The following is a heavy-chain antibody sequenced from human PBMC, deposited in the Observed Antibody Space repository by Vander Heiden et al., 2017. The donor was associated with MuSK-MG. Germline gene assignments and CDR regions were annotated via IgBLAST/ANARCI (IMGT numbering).Heavy chain of an antibody. J-gene: IGHJ4*02. CDR1: GFTFGDYA. CDR2: IRSKAYGGTT. V-gene: IGHV3-49*03. CDR3: TRRRGLGGVGDY. Sequence: VPLVESVGVLLQPGRSLRLSCTPSGFTFGDYAMSWFRQAPGKGLEWVGFIRSKAYGGTTEYAASVKGRFTISRDDSKSIAYLQMNSLKTEDTAVYYCTRRRGLGGVGDYWGQGTLVTVSS. D-gene: IGHD3-3*01.